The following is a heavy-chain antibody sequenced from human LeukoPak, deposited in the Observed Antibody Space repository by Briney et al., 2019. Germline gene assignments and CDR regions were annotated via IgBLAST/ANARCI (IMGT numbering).Heavy chain of an antibody. CDR2: ISNSSSTI. CDR3: ARETEGVVPGDY. J-gene: IGHJ4*02. D-gene: IGHD2-2*01. CDR1: GFTFSSYS. V-gene: IGHV3-48*01. Sequence: GGSLRLSCAASGFTFSSYSMNWVRQAPGKGLEWVSYISNSSSTIYYADSVKGRFTISRDNAKNSLYLQMNSLRAEDTAVYYCARETEGVVPGDYWGQGTLVTVSS.